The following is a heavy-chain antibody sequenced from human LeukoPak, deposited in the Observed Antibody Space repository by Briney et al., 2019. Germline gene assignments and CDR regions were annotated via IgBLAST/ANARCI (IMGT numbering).Heavy chain of an antibody. Sequence: GGSLRLSCAASGFTFSDYYMSWIRQAPGKGLEWVSVIYSGGSTYYADSVKGRFTISRDNSKNTLYLQMNSLRAEDTAVYYCARDRYYSNYYYYGMDVWGQGTTVTVSS. CDR3: ARDRYYSNYYYYGMDV. CDR1: GFTFSDYY. J-gene: IGHJ6*02. V-gene: IGHV3-66*01. D-gene: IGHD4-11*01. CDR2: IYSGGST.